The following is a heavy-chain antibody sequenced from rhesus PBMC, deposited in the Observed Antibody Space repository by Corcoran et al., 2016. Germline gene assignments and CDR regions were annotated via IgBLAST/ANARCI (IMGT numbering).Heavy chain of an antibody. CDR3: AGLFLYRFDV. CDR1: GGPISSNY. Sequence: QLQLQESGPGLVKPSETLSLTCAVSGGPISSNYWSWIRQPPGKGLEWIGRISGSGCGTAYNPPLTSRVTISTAASKNQLSLKLSFLTAADTAVYYCAGLFLYRFDVWGPGVLVTVSS. V-gene: IGHV4-173*01. CDR2: ISGSGCGT. J-gene: IGHJ5-1*01.